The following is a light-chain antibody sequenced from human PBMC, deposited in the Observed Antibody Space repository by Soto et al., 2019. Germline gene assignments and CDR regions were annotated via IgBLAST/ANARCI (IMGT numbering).Light chain of an antibody. V-gene: IGKV1-39*01. CDR1: QSISTY. CDR3: QQLFDSPIT. CDR2: AAS. Sequence: DIQMTQSPSSLSASVGDRVAITCRASQSISTYLHWYQQKPGKAPNLLIYAASTLQSGVPSRFSGSGSGTDFTLTISSLQPDDFATYYCQQLFDSPITFGQGTRLEIK. J-gene: IGKJ5*01.